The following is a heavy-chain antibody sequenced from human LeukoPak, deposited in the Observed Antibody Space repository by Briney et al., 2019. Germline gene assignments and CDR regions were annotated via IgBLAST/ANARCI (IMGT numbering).Heavy chain of an antibody. CDR1: GFTFSSFN. CDR3: ARYKSGWNDY. J-gene: IGHJ4*02. CDR2: ISSTSSLI. Sequence: GGSLRLSCAASGFTFSSFNMNWVRQAPGKGLEWVSSISSTSSLIWYADSLKGRFTISRDNAKNSLYLQMDSLRAEDTAVYYCARYKSGWNDYWAQGTLVTVSS. V-gene: IGHV3-21*01. D-gene: IGHD6-19*01.